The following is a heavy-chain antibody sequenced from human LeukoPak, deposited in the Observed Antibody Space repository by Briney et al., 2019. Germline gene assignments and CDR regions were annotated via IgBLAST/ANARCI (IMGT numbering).Heavy chain of an antibody. CDR1: GYTFTSYG. D-gene: IGHD1-26*01. CDR3: AREVFSGSYYGI. CDR2: ISAYNGNT. Sequence: ASVKVSCKASGYTFTSYGISWVRQAPGQGLEWMGRISAYNGNTNYAQKLQGRVTMTTDTSTSTAYMELRSLRSDDTAVYYCAREVFSGSYYGIWGQGTMVTVSS. J-gene: IGHJ3*02. V-gene: IGHV1-18*01.